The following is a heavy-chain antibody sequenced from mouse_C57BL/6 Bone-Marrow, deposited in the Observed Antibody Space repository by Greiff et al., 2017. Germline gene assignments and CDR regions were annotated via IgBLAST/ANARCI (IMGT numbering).Heavy chain of an antibody. J-gene: IGHJ4*01. CDR3: ARAYYDGDAMDY. CDR2: IHPNSGST. V-gene: IGHV1-64*01. D-gene: IGHD2-4*01. CDR1: GYTFTSYW. Sequence: QVQLQQPGAELVKPGASVKLSCKASGYTFTSYWMHWVKQRPGQGLEWIGMIHPNSGSTNYNEKFKSKATLTVDKSSSTAYMPLSSLTSEDSAVYYWARAYYDGDAMDYWGQGTSVTVSS.